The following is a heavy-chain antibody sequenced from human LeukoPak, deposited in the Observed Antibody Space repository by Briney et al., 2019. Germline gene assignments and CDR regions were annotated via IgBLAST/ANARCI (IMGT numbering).Heavy chain of an antibody. V-gene: IGHV3-48*02. CDR2: ISSSSGTI. CDR1: GFIFSTYD. CDR3: SRSGSYFDY. Sequence: PGGSLRLSCAASGFIFSTYDMNWVRQAPGKGLEWVSYISSSSGTIYYAASVKGRFTISRDNAKNSLYLQMNSLRDEDTAVYYCSRSGSYFDYWGQGTLVTVSS. D-gene: IGHD1-26*01. J-gene: IGHJ4*02.